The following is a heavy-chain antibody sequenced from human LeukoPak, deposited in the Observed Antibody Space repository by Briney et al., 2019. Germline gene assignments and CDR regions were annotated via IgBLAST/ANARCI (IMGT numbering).Heavy chain of an antibody. CDR2: ISYDGSNK. V-gene: IGHV3-30-3*01. CDR3: ARDLVRYFDY. J-gene: IGHJ4*02. CDR1: GFTFSSYA. D-gene: IGHD2-8*02. Sequence: GRSLRLSCAASGFTFSSYAMDWVRQAPGKGLEWVAVISYDGSNKYYADSVKGRFTISRDNSKNTLYLQMNSLRAEDTAVYYCARDLVRYFDYWGQGTLVTVSS.